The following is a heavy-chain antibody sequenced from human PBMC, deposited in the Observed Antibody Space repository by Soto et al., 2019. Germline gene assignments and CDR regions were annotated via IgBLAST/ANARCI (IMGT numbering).Heavy chain of an antibody. V-gene: IGHV1-46*01. Sequence: QVQLVQSGAEVRKPGASVKVSCKASGYTFTSYYIHWVRQAPGQGLEWMGIINPTSASTSYAQKFQGRVTMTRDTSTSTVYMELSSLRSEDTAVYYCARGHCSRTGCPSYYYYGMDVWGQGTTVTVSS. CDR3: ARGHCSRTGCPSYYYYGMDV. CDR2: INPTSAST. J-gene: IGHJ6*02. CDR1: GYTFTSYY. D-gene: IGHD2-2*01.